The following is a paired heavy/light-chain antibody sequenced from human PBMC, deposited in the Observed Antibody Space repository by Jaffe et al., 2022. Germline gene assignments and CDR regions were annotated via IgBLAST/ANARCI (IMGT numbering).Light chain of an antibody. CDR1: QTISTY. V-gene: IGKV1-39*01. Sequence: DIQMTQSPSSLSASVGDRVTITCRASQTISTYLNWYQQKLGKAPKLLIYAASNLQSGVPSRFSGSGSGTDFTLTISSLQPEDFATYYCQQSYSTPQTFGQGTKVEIK. CDR2: AAS. CDR3: QQSYSTPQT. J-gene: IGKJ1*01.
Heavy chain of an antibody. CDR1: GFTFSSYW. V-gene: IGHV3-74*01. D-gene: IGHD5-18*01. CDR2: INSDGSST. CDR3: GLGIQLWDDAFDI. Sequence: EVQLVESGGGLVQPGGSLRLSCEASGFTFSSYWMHWVRQAPGKGLVWVSRINSDGSSTTYADSVKGRFTVSRDKAKNTLYLQMDSLRAEDTAVYYCGLGIQLWDDAFDIWGQGTMVTVSS. J-gene: IGHJ3*02.